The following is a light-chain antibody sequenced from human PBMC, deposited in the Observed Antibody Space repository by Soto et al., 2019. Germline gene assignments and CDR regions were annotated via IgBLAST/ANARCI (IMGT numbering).Light chain of an antibody. Sequence: QLVLTQSPSVSASLGASVKLTCTLSSGHSTYAIAWHQQQPEKGPRYLMKVTNDGRHIKGDGIPDRFSGSSSGAERYLTISSLQSEDEADYYCQTWGTGIRVFGGGTKVTVL. CDR2: VTNDGRH. CDR1: SGHSTYA. CDR3: QTWGTGIRV. V-gene: IGLV4-69*01. J-gene: IGLJ2*01.